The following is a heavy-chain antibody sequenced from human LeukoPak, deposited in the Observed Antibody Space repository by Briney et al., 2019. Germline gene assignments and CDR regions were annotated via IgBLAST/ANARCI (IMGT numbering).Heavy chain of an antibody. CDR2: ISSSSSYI. J-gene: IGHJ6*02. Sequence: GGSLRLSCAASGFTFSSYGMNWVRQAPGKGLEWVSSISSSSSYIYYADSVKGRFTISRDNAKNSLYLQMNSQRAEDTAVYYCARPAKSPYYYYGMDVWGQGTTVTVSS. CDR3: ARPAKSPYYYYGMDV. CDR1: GFTFSSYG. V-gene: IGHV3-21*06.